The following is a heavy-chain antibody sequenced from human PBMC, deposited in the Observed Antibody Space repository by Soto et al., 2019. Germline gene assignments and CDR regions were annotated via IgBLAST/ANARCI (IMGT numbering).Heavy chain of an antibody. J-gene: IGHJ6*03. V-gene: IGHV3-53*04. CDR1: GFTVSSNY. CDR2: LYSGGST. CDR3: ARAAWGLWFGYMDV. Sequence: GGSLRLSCAASGFTVSSNYMSWLRQAPGEGLEWVSVLYSGGSTYYADSVKGRFTISRHDSNNTLFLQMNSLRADDTAVYYCARAAWGLWFGYMDVWGKGTTVTVSS. D-gene: IGHD3-10*01.